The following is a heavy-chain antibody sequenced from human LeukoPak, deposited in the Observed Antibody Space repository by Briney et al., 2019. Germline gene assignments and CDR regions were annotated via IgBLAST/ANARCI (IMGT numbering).Heavy chain of an antibody. Sequence: QTGGSLRLSCAASGFTFNKYYMSWVRQAPGKGLEWVADIKQDGSEKYYVDSVKGRFTISRDNPKNSLYLQMNSLRADDTAVYYCVSEGGEYLSGPFDYWGRGTLVTVSS. CDR1: GFTFNKYY. V-gene: IGHV3-7*01. J-gene: IGHJ4*02. CDR2: IKQDGSEK. D-gene: IGHD1-26*01. CDR3: VSEGGEYLSGPFDY.